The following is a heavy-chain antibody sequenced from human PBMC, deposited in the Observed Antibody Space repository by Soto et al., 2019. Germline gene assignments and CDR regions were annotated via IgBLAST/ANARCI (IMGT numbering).Heavy chain of an antibody. Sequence: ASVKVSCKASGGTFSSYAISWVRQAPGQGLEWMGGIIPIFGTANYAQKFQGRVTITADESTSTAYMELSSLRAEDTAVYYCAKDHAPFTMIVVFDYWGQRTLVTVSS. J-gene: IGHJ4*02. CDR1: GGTFSSYA. CDR3: AKDHAPFTMIVVFDY. V-gene: IGHV1-69*13. CDR2: IIPIFGTA. D-gene: IGHD3-22*01.